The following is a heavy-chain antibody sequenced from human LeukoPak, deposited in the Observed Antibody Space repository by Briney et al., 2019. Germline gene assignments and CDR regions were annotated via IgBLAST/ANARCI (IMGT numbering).Heavy chain of an antibody. CDR1: GGSFSGYY. J-gene: IGHJ4*02. Sequence: ETLSLTCAVYGGSFSGYYWSWIRQPPGKGLEWVSTISGSGGSTYYADSVKGRFTISRDNSKNTLYLQMNSLRAEDTAVYYCAKSADYGDYGIFDYWGQGTLVTVSS. V-gene: IGHV3-23*01. D-gene: IGHD4-17*01. CDR3: AKSADYGDYGIFDY. CDR2: ISGSGGST.